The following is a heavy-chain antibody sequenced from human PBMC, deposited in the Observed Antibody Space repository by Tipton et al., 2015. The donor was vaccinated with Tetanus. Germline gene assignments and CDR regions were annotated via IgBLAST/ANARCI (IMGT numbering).Heavy chain of an antibody. CDR3: ARENFYALDY. V-gene: IGHV3-21*06. CDR1: GFIYSSYT. Sequence: SLRLSCEVSGFIYSSYTMNWVRQAPGKGLEWVASVSSTSSYIYYADSLKGRFTISRDNAKNSLYLQMNNLRAEDTAVYFCARENFYALDYWGQGTLVTVSS. D-gene: IGHD2/OR15-2a*01. CDR2: VSSTSSYI. J-gene: IGHJ4*02.